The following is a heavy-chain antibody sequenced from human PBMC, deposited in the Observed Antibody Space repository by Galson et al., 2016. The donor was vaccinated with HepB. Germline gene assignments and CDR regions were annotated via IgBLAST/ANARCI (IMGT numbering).Heavy chain of an antibody. CDR1: GGSINSHY. CDR3: ARVAGWYGQTLGWFDP. CDR2: IYYTGNT. Sequence: SETLSLTCTVSGGSINSHYWSWIRQPPGKGLEWIGYIYYTGNTNYNPSLKSRVTMSVDMSKNQFSLKLPSVAAADTAVYYCARVAGWYGQTLGWFDPWGQGTLVTVSS. D-gene: IGHD3-10*01. V-gene: IGHV4-59*11. J-gene: IGHJ5*02.